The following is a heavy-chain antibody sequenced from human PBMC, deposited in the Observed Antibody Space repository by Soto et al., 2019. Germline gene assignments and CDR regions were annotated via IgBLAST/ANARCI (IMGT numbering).Heavy chain of an antibody. CDR2: FSGGSGTT. CDR3: AKWNGYGDY. J-gene: IGHJ4*02. CDR1: GFSLSTYG. V-gene: IGHV3-23*01. D-gene: IGHD1-1*01. Sequence: EVQLLESGGGLVQPGGSLRLSCAASGFSLSTYGVTWVRQAPGKGLEWVSGFSGGSGTTHYADSVKGRFSITRDNSKNTANLEMNSLRVEDTAIYYCAKWNGYGDYWGQGILVTVSS.